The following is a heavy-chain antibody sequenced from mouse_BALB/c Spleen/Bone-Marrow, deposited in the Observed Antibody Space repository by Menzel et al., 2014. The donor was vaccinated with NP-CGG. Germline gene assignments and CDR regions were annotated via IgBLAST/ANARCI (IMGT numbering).Heavy chain of an antibody. Sequence: QVQLQQSGAELVRPGASVKLSCKASGYTFTSYWINWVKQRPGQGLEWIGNIYPSDSYTNYNQKFKDKATLTVDKSSSTAYMQLSSPTSEDSAVYYCTRRGTENAMDYWGQGTSVTVSS. CDR3: TRRGTENAMDY. J-gene: IGHJ4*01. D-gene: IGHD3-3*01. CDR2: IYPSDSYT. CDR1: GYTFTSYW. V-gene: IGHV1-69*02.